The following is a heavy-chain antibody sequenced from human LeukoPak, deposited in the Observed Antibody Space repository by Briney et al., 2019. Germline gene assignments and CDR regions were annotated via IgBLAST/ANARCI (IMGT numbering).Heavy chain of an antibody. Sequence: ASVKVSCKASGYTFTSYDINWVRQATGQGLEWMGWMNPNSGNTGYAQKFQGRVTMTRNTSISTAYMELSSLRSEDTAVYYCARENGGQRLVQQYYYYGMDVWGQGTTVTVSS. D-gene: IGHD6-19*01. CDR1: GYTFTSYD. CDR3: ARENGGQRLVQQYYYYGMDV. CDR2: MNPNSGNT. J-gene: IGHJ6*02. V-gene: IGHV1-8*01.